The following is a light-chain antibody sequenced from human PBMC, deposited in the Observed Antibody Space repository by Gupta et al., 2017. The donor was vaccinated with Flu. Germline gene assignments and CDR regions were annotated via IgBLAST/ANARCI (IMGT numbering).Light chain of an antibody. Sequence: DRATLSCRASENNQWYLAWYQQKPDQAPRRLIYDASARATGCPTRCSGSGAGTDFTLTISDLEPDDFAIYYCQQRKSWSPITFGQGTRLDIK. V-gene: IGKV3-11*01. J-gene: IGKJ5*01. CDR1: ENNQWY. CDR3: QQRKSWSPIT. CDR2: DAS.